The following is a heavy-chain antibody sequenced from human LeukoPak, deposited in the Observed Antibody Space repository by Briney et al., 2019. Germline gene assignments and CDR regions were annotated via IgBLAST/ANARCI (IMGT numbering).Heavy chain of an antibody. CDR1: GGSFSGYY. D-gene: IGHD2-15*01. CDR3: ARNLYCSGGSCYLYYYYYGMDV. J-gene: IGHJ6*02. Sequence: ETLSFTCAVYGGSFSGYYWSWIRQPPGKGLEWIGEINHSGSTNYNPSLKSRVTISVDTSKNQFSLKLSSVTAADTAVYYCARNLYCSGGSCYLYYYYYGMDVWGQGTRSPSP. CDR2: INHSGST. V-gene: IGHV4-34*01.